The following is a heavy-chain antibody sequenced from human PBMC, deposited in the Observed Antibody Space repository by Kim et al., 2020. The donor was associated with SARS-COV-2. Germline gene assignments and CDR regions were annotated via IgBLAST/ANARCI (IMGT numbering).Heavy chain of an antibody. CDR1: GFTFSSYG. Sequence: GGSLRLSCAASGFTFSSYGMHWVRQAPGKGLEWVAVIWYDGSNKYYADSVKGRFTISRDNSKNTLYLQMNSLRAEDTAVYYCARDLTTGYAFDIWGQGTMVTVSS. V-gene: IGHV3-33*01. CDR3: ARDLTTGYAFDI. D-gene: IGHD4-17*01. J-gene: IGHJ3*02. CDR2: IWYDGSNK.